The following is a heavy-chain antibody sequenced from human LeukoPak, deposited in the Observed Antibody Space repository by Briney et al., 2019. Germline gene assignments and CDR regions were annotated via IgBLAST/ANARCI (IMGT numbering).Heavy chain of an antibody. CDR2: ISGGSTDI. V-gene: IGHV3-21*01. CDR1: GFTFRNYA. D-gene: IGHD3-9*01. J-gene: IGHJ3*02. Sequence: GGSLRLSCAASGFTFRNYAMNWVRQAPGKGLEWVSSISGGSTDIYHADSVKGRFTISRDNAKNSLYLQMNSLRAEDTAVYYCAREIHILTGYGCAFDIWGQGTMVTVSS. CDR3: AREIHILTGYGCAFDI.